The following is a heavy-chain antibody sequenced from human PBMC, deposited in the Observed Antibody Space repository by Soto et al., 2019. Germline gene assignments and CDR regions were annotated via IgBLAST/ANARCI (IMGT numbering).Heavy chain of an antibody. CDR3: ARDWRYYGDHEYYFDY. D-gene: IGHD4-17*01. CDR1: GFTFRSYG. Sequence: PGGSLRLSCGASGFTFRSYGMHLVRQAPGKGLEWVAVIWYDGSNKYYADSVKGRFTISRDNSKNTLYLQMNSLRAEDTAVYYCARDWRYYGDHEYYFDYWGQGTLVTVSS. CDR2: IWYDGSNK. J-gene: IGHJ4*02. V-gene: IGHV3-33*01.